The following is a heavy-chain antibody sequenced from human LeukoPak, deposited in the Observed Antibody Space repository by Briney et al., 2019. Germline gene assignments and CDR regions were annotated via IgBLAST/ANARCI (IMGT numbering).Heavy chain of an antibody. J-gene: IGHJ4*02. V-gene: IGHV3-9*01. CDR2: ISWNSGSI. Sequence: GRSLRLSCAASGFTFDDYAMHWVRQAPGKGLEWVSGISWNSGSIGYADSVKGRFTISRDNAKNSLYLQMNSLRAEDTAVYYCARGYWYYFDYWGQGTLVTVSS. CDR3: ARGYWYYFDY. D-gene: IGHD2-8*02. CDR1: GFTFDDYA.